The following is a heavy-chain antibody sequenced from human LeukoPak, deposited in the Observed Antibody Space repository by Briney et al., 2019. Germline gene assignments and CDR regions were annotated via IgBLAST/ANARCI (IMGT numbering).Heavy chain of an antibody. V-gene: IGHV3-23*01. J-gene: IGHJ4*02. CDR1: GFTFSSYA. CDR2: ISGSGGST. Sequence: GGSLRLSCAASGFTFSSYAMSWVRQAPGKGLEWVSAISGSGGSTYYADSVKGRFTISRDNSKNTLYLQMNSLRAEDTAVYYCAGDYGERDYYFDYWGQGTLVTVSS. D-gene: IGHD4-17*01. CDR3: AGDYGERDYYFDY.